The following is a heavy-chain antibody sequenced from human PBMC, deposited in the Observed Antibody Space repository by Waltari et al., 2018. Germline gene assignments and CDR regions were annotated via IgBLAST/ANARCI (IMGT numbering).Heavy chain of an antibody. CDR1: GYTFTDYY. J-gene: IGHJ4*02. CDR2: IKPKRGGT. CDR3: ARVDRRRVVGPISFLCFFDY. V-gene: IGHV1-2*02. D-gene: IGHD3-16*02. Sequence: QVQLVQSGAEVNKPGASVKVSCRASGYTFTDYYIHWVRQAPGQGLEWMGWIKPKRGGTNYAQNFQGRVTMTRDTSISTAYLELSGLLSDDTAVYYCARVDRRRVVGPISFLCFFDYWGQGTLVTVSS.